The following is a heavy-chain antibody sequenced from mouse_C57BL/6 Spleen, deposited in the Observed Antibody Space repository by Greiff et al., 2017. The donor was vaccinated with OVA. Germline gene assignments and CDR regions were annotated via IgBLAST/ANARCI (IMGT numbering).Heavy chain of an antibody. CDR2: INPSNGGT. D-gene: IGHD1-1*01. Sequence: QVQLQQPGTELVKPGASVKLSCKASGYTFTSYWMHWVKQRPGQGLEWIGNINPSNGGTNYNEKFKSKATLTVDKSSSTAYMQLSSLTSEDSAVYYGARSITTVVYWYFDVWGTGTTVTVSS. CDR3: ARSITTVVYWYFDV. V-gene: IGHV1-53*01. CDR1: GYTFTSYW. J-gene: IGHJ1*03.